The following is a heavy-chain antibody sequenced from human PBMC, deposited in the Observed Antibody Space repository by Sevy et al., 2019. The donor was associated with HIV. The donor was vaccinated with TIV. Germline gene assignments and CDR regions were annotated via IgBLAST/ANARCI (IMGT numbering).Heavy chain of an antibody. J-gene: IGHJ6*02. CDR3: ARDAGTGGSYMGYYFGMDV. V-gene: IGHV3-9*01. CDR1: GFIFDDYG. CDR2: ISWNGRSL. Sequence: GGSLRLSCAASGFIFDDYGMHWVRELPGKGLEWVSGISWNGRSLGYADAVKGRFTISRDNAKKSVSLQMNSLRTDDTALYYCARDAGTGGSYMGYYFGMDVWGQGTTVTVSS. D-gene: IGHD1-26*01.